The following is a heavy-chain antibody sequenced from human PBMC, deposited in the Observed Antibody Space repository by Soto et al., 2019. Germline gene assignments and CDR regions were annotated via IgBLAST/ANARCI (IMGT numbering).Heavy chain of an antibody. CDR2: ISYTGYT. CDR1: GVSIRCGGYY. Sequence: SETLSLTCTVSGVSIRCGGYYWSWIRQHPGKGLEWIGYISYTGYTYYNPSLKSRTIISVDTSKNQFSLKLSSVTAADTAVYYCARGVLIWGQGTMVT. V-gene: IGHV4-31*03. J-gene: IGHJ3*02. CDR3: ARGVLI.